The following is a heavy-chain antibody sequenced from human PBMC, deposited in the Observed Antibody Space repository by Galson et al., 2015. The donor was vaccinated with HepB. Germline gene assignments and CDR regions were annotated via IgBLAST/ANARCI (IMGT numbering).Heavy chain of an antibody. J-gene: IGHJ4*02. CDR1: GFTFSSYA. V-gene: IGHV3-30-3*01. D-gene: IGHD3-10*01. CDR2: ISYDGSNK. Sequence: SLRLSCAASGFTFSSYAMHWVRQAPGKGLEWVAVISYDGSNKYYADSVKGRFTISRDNSKNTLYLQMNSLRAEETAVYYCAREYPRLRGDFDYWGQGTLVTVSS. CDR3: AREYPRLRGDFDY.